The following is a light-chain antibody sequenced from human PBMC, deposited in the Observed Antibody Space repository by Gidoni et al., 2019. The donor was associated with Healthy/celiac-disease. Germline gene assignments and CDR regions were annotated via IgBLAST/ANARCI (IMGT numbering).Light chain of an antibody. CDR1: PSVSSSY. V-gene: IGKV3-20*01. CDR3: QQYGSSPCS. CDR2: GSS. Sequence: EIVLTQSPGTLSLSPGERATLSCRASPSVSSSYLAWYQQKPGQAPRLLIYGSSSRATGLPDRFSGSGSGTDFTLTISRLEPEDFAVYYCQQYGSSPCSFGQGTKLEIK. J-gene: IGKJ2*04.